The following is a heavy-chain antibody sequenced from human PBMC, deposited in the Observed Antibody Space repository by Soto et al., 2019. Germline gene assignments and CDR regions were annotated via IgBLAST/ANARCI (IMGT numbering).Heavy chain of an antibody. CDR1: GFTFSSYD. Sequence: EVQLVESGGGLVQPGGSLRLSCAASGFTFSSYDMHWVRQATGKGLEWVSAIGTAGDTYYPGSVKGRFTISRENAKNSLYLQMNSLRAGDTAVYYCARGGMVGGGGGYGMDVWGQGTTVTVSS. CDR3: ARGGMVGGGGGYGMDV. CDR2: IGTAGDT. V-gene: IGHV3-13*01. J-gene: IGHJ6*02. D-gene: IGHD3-10*01.